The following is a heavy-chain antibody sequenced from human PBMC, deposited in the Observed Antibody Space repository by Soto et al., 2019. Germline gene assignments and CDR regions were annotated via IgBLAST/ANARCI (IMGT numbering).Heavy chain of an antibody. CDR3: ARGDYDDNSGPFSDAFDV. J-gene: IGHJ3*01. Sequence: SETLSLTCTVSGGSISSGGYYWSWIRQHPGKGLEWIGYIYYSGSTYYKPSLKSRVTISVDTSKNQFSLKLSSVTAADTAVYYCARGDYDDNSGPFSDAFDVWGQGTMVTVSS. CDR2: IYYSGST. CDR1: GGSISSGGYY. D-gene: IGHD3-22*01. V-gene: IGHV4-31*03.